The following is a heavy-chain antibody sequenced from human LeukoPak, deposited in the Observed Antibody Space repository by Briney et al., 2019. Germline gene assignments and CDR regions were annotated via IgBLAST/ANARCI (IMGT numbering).Heavy chain of an antibody. V-gene: IGHV3-53*01. D-gene: IGHD3-10*01. CDR1: GFTVSSNY. J-gene: IGHJ4*02. Sequence: GGSLRLSCAASGFTVSSNYMSWVRQAPGKGLEWVSVIYSGGSTYYADSVKGRSTISRDNSKNTLYLQMNSLRAEDTAVYYCAKGSSGSYYSHFDYWGQGTLVTVSS. CDR3: AKGSSGSYYSHFDY. CDR2: IYSGGST.